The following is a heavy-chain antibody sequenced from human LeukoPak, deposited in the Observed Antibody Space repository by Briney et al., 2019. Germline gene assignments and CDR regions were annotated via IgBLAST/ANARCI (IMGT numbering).Heavy chain of an antibody. CDR1: XXXY. CDR3: AXXXXXXXXXGYXFDY. Sequence: XXXYXXWVRQPPGXGLXXXGYIYYSGSTNXXPSLTSRVTISVETXXKQLALRLRYGAAAKTAVYYFAXXXXXXXXXGYXFDYWGQGTLVTVSS. J-gene: IGHJ4*02. V-gene: IGHV4-59*01. CDR2: IYYSGST.